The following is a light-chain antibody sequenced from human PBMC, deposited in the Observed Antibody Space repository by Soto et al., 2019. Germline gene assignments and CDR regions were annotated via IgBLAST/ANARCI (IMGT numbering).Light chain of an antibody. CDR2: AAS. CDR3: QQSYSTPNT. V-gene: IGKV1-39*01. CDR1: QSISSY. Sequence: DIQMTQSRSSLSASXXDKVXITSLASQSISSYLNWYQQKPGKAPKXXIYAASSLQSGVPSRFSGSGAGTDSTLTISSLQPEDFATYYCQQSYSTPNTFGQGTRLEI. J-gene: IGKJ5*01.